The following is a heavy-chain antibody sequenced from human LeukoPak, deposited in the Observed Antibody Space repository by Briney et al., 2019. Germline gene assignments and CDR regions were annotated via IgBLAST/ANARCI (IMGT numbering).Heavy chain of an antibody. Sequence: GASVKVSCKASGYTFTSYGISWVRQAPGQGLEWMGRIIPILGIANYAQKFQGRVTITADKSTSTAYMELCSLRSEDTAVYYCARAVGVAAATFDYWGQGTLVTVSS. V-gene: IGHV1-69*04. D-gene: IGHD6-13*01. CDR2: IIPILGIA. J-gene: IGHJ4*02. CDR3: ARAVGVAAATFDY. CDR1: GYTFTSYG.